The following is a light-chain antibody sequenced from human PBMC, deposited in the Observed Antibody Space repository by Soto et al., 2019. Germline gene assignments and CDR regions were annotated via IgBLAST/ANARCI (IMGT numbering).Light chain of an antibody. CDR2: DAS. CDR1: QSVRSK. CDR3: QQYNNWPPWT. Sequence: EIVMTQSPATLSVSPWERATLSCRASQSVRSKLAWYQQKPGQAPRLLIYDASTRATGIPARFSGSGSGTEFTLTISSLQSEDFAVYYCQQYNNWPPWTFGQGTKVDIK. V-gene: IGKV3-15*01. J-gene: IGKJ1*01.